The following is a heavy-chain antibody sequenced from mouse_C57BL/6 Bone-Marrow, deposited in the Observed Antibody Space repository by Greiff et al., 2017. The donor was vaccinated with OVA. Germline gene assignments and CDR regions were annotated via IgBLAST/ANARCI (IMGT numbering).Heavy chain of an antibody. D-gene: IGHD2-10*02. CDR3: FVWPHYFDY. Sequence: EVQLQQSGPELVKPGASVKISCKASGYTFTDYYMNWVKQSHGKSLEWIGDINPNNGGTSYNQKFKGKATLTVDKSSSTAYMELRSLTSEDSAVYYCFVWPHYFDYWGQGTTLTVSS. V-gene: IGHV1-26*01. CDR1: GYTFTDYY. J-gene: IGHJ2*01. CDR2: INPNNGGT.